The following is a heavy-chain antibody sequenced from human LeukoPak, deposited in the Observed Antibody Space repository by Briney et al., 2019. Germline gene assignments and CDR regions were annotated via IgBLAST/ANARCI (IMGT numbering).Heavy chain of an antibody. J-gene: IGHJ4*02. D-gene: IGHD2-15*01. Sequence: PGGSLRLSCAASGFTLSTYWMSWVRQAPGKGLEWVSAISDTGNTYHADSVKGRFTISRDSSKNTLFLQMNRLRPEDAAVYYCAKAPVTTCRGAFCYPFDYWGLGTLVTVSS. CDR2: ISDTGNT. CDR3: AKAPVTTCRGAFCYPFDY. V-gene: IGHV3-23*01. CDR1: GFTLSTYW.